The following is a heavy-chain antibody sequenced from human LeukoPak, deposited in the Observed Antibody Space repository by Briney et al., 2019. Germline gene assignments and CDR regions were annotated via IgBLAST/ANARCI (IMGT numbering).Heavy chain of an antibody. V-gene: IGHV1-69*01. CDR2: IIPIFGTA. Sequence: SVKVSCKASGGTFSSYAISWVRQAPGQGLEWMGGIIPIFGTANYAQKFQGRVTITADESTSTAYMELSSLRSEDTAVYYCASVRGGEYYYGMDVWGQGTTVTVSS. CDR1: GGTFSSYA. J-gene: IGHJ6*02. D-gene: IGHD3-10*01. CDR3: ASVRGGEYYYGMDV.